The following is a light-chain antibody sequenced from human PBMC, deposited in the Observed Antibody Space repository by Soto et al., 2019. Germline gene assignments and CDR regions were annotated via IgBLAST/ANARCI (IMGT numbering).Light chain of an antibody. V-gene: IGKV2D-29*01. CDR3: MQSIQLPWT. CDR2: DVS. CDR1: QSLLHSNEKTY. Sequence: DIVMTQTPLSLSVTPGKPASISCKSSQSLLHSNEKTYVYWYLQKPGQPPQLLIYDVSTRFSGVPDRFSGSRSGTDFTLTICRVEADDVGIYYCMQSIQLPWTFGQGTKVEIK. J-gene: IGKJ1*01.